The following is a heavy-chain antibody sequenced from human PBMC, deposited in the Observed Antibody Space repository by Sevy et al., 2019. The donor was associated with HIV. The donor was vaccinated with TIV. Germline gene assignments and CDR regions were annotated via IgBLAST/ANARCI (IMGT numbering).Heavy chain of an antibody. J-gene: IGHJ6*02. CDR1: GYTFTDYY. CDR2: INPNDGVT. V-gene: IGHV1-2*02. D-gene: IGHD3-3*01. CDR3: AGLTTIPTSDLYGMDV. Sequence: ASVKVSCKASGYTFTDYYIHWVRQAPGQGLEWMAWINPNDGVTNYAQRFQGRDTVTRDTSISTAYMYLRRLRSDDTAIYYWAGLTTIPTSDLYGMDVWGQGTTVTVSS.